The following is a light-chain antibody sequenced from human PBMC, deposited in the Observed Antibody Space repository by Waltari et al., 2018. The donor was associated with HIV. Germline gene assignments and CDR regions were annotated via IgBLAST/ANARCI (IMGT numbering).Light chain of an antibody. J-gene: IGLJ1*01. CDR1: NIGATG. V-gene: IGLV3-21*04. CDR2: FDH. Sequence: SIVLTQPPSVSVAPGKTAVITCGGNNIGATGVYWSQQKPGQAPVVVINFDHDRASGIPERFSASKSGNTATLTITRVEAGDEADYYCQVDFSGHYVFGTGTEVTV. CDR3: QVDFSGHYV.